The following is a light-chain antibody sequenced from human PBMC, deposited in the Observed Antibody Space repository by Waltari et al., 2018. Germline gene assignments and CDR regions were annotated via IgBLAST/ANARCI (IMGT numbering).Light chain of an antibody. J-gene: IGKJ3*01. Sequence: EIVLTQSPGTLSLSPGDRATLSCRASRGVSSSHLAWYQQKAGQAPRLLIYGASNRPTDIPDRFSGSGSGTDFTLTIARLEPEDFAVYYCQQYGTSPVTFGPGTKVEIK. CDR1: RGVSSSH. CDR2: GAS. V-gene: IGKV3-20*01. CDR3: QQYGTSPVT.